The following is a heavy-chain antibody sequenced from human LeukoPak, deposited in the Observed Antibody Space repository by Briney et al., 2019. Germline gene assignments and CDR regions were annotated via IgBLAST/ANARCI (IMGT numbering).Heavy chain of an antibody. V-gene: IGHV4-59*01. Sequence: PSETLSLTCTVSGGPISSYYWSWIRQPPGKGLEWIGYIYYSGSTNYNPSLKSRVTISVDTSKNQFSLKLSSVTAADTAVYYCARDPGYWGQGTLVTVSS. CDR2: IYYSGST. J-gene: IGHJ4*02. CDR1: GGPISSYY. CDR3: ARDPGY.